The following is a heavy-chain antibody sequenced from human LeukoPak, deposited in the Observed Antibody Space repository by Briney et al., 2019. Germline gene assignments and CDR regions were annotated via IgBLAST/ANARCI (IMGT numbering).Heavy chain of an antibody. CDR1: GYSINNGFY. V-gene: IGHV4-38-2*01. J-gene: IGHJ4*02. Sequence: SETLSLTCAVSGYSINNGFYWGWIRQPPGKGLGWIGSIYHSGSTYYNPSLKSRVTISVDTSKNQVSLELRSVTAADTAVFYCARGDSGWYLGLGFDYWGQGTLVTVSS. D-gene: IGHD6-19*01. CDR2: IYHSGST. CDR3: ARGDSGWYLGLGFDY.